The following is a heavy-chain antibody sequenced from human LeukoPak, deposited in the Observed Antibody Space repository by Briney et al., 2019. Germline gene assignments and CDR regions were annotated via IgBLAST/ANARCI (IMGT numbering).Heavy chain of an antibody. CDR1: KFNFNNYG. V-gene: IGHV3-23*01. CDR3: AKDPNGDYIGTFDI. J-gene: IGHJ3*02. D-gene: IGHD4-17*01. Sequence: PGGSLRLSCSPSKFNFNNYGLTWVRQAPGKGLEWVSSISGTGTQYAASVQGRFTISRDNSKNTLYLQMNSLRAEDTAVYYCAKDPNGDYIGTFDIWGQGTMVTVS. CDR2: ISGTGT.